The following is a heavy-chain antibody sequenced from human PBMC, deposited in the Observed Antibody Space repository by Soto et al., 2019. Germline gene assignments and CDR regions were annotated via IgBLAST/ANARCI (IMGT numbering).Heavy chain of an antibody. CDR3: ARARAGTTSSSFQSYYYYMDV. Sequence: QVQLVQSGAEVKKPGSSVKVSCKASGGTFSSYTISWVRQAPGQGLEWMGRIIPILGIANYEQKFQGRVTITADKSTSTAYMELSSLRSDDTAVYYCARARAGTTSSSFQSYYYYMDVWGKGTTVTVSS. D-gene: IGHD1-7*01. CDR1: GGTFSSYT. CDR2: IIPILGIA. J-gene: IGHJ6*03. V-gene: IGHV1-69*02.